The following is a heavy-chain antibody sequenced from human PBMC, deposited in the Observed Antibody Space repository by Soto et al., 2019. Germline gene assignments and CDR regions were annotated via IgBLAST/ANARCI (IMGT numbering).Heavy chain of an antibody. J-gene: IGHJ4*02. CDR2: IDYSGST. Sequence: PSETLSLTCNASGGSITSSGSAWGWIRQSPGKGLEWIGNIDYSGSTNYIPSLESRVTISVDTSKNQFSLKLSSVTAADTAVYYCARYVASTYYDFWSGPNYFDYWGQGTLVTVSS. V-gene: IGHV4-39*07. D-gene: IGHD3-3*01. CDR3: ARYVASTYYDFWSGPNYFDY. CDR1: GGSITSSGSA.